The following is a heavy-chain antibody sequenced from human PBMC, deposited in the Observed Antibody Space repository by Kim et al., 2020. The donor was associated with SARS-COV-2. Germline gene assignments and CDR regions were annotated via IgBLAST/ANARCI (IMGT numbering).Heavy chain of an antibody. CDR2: IYHSGST. Sequence: SETLSLTCAVSGGSISSSNWWSWVRQPPGKGLEWIGEIYHSGSTNYNPSLKSRVTISVDKSKNQFSLKLSSVTAADTAVYYCARLVGIAVAGYVSDYWGQGTLVTVSS. J-gene: IGHJ4*02. CDR1: GGSISSSNW. D-gene: IGHD6-19*01. CDR3: ARLVGIAVAGYVSDY. V-gene: IGHV4-4*02.